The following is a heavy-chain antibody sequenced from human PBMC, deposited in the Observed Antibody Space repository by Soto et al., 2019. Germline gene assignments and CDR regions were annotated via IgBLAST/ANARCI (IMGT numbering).Heavy chain of an antibody. J-gene: IGHJ4*02. Sequence: ASVKVSCKASGYTFSTYAIHWVRQAPGQRLEWMGWINVGNGNTGYSQNFQGRATITRDTSASTAYMELSSLRPEDTAVYYCAKDRYCSSTSCHNFDYWGQGTLVTVSS. CDR1: GYTFSTYA. D-gene: IGHD2-2*01. CDR3: AKDRYCSSTSCHNFDY. CDR2: INVGNGNT. V-gene: IGHV1-3*01.